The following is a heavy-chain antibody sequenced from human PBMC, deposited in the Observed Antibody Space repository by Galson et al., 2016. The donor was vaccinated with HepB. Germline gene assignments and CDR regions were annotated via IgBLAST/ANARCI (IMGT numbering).Heavy chain of an antibody. CDR1: GFPFSYYA. D-gene: IGHD3-10*01. J-gene: IGHJ3*02. V-gene: IGHV3-23*01. CDR3: AKPGTTNAFDI. CDR2: ITGRGGTT. Sequence: SLRLSCAASGFPFSYYAMNWVRQAPGKGLEWVSAITGRGGTTYYADSVKGRFTISRDNSKNTLYLQMNTLGAEDTAVYYCAKPGTTNAFDIWGQGTMVTVSS.